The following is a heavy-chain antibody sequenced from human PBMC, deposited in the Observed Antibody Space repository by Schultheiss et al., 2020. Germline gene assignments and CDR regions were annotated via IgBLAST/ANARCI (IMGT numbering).Heavy chain of an antibody. Sequence: ASVKVSCKASGYTFTSYYMHWVRQAPGQGLEWMGIINPSGGSTSYAQKFQGRVTMTRDTSTSTVYMELSSLRSEDTAVYYCARDLYSGYDSRANYYYYGMDVWGQGTTVTVSS. V-gene: IGHV1-46*01. CDR3: ARDLYSGYDSRANYYYYGMDV. CDR2: INPSGGST. D-gene: IGHD5-12*01. CDR1: GYTFTSYY. J-gene: IGHJ6*02.